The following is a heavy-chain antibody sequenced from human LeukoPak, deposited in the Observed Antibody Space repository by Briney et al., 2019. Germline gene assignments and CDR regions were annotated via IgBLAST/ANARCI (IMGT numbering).Heavy chain of an antibody. J-gene: IGHJ3*02. Sequence: ASVKVSCKASGYTFTSYDINWVRQATGQGLEWMGWMNPNSGNTGYAQKFQGRVTITRNTSISTAYMELSSLRSEDTAVYYCASSLLVGATDFDIWGQGTMVTVSS. D-gene: IGHD1-26*01. V-gene: IGHV1-8*03. CDR2: MNPNSGNT. CDR3: ASSLLVGATDFDI. CDR1: GYTFTSYD.